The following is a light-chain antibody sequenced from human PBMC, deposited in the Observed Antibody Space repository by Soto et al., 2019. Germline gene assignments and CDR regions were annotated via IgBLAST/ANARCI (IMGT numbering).Light chain of an antibody. V-gene: IGKV1-6*01. J-gene: IGKJ1*01. Sequence: ALQMTQSPSSLSASVGDRVTIACRASQGIRNDLGWYQQKPGKAPKLLIYAASSLQSGVPSRFSGSGSGTDFTLTISSLQPEDFATYYCLQDYNYPWTFGQGTKVEIK. CDR2: AAS. CDR3: LQDYNYPWT. CDR1: QGIRND.